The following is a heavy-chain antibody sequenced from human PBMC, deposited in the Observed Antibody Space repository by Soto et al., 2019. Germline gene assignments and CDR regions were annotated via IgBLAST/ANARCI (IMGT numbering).Heavy chain of an antibody. Sequence: ASVKVSCKASGYTFTGYYMHWVRQAPGQGLEWMGWINPNSGGTNYAQKFQGWVTMTRDTSISTAYMELGRLGSDDTAVYYCARDMTVTTRSHLDYYYYMDVWGKGTTVTVSS. V-gene: IGHV1-2*04. CDR1: GYTFTGYY. CDR2: INPNSGGT. D-gene: IGHD4-17*01. J-gene: IGHJ6*03. CDR3: ARDMTVTTRSHLDYYYYMDV.